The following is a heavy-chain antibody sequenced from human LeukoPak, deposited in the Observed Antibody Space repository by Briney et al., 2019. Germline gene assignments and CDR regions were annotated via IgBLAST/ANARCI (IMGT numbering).Heavy chain of an antibody. CDR1: GYTFREYG. CDR2: VGADHDYI. V-gene: IGHV1-18*01. J-gene: IGHJ3*02. CDR3: SWGDAFDI. D-gene: IGHD6-13*01. Sequence: GASVKVSCKVSGYTFREYGITWVRQAPGQGLEWMGWVGADHDYIDYAQNFQGRLTVTTDTSTNTAYMELESLRAEDTAVYYCSWGDAFDIWGQGTMVTVSS.